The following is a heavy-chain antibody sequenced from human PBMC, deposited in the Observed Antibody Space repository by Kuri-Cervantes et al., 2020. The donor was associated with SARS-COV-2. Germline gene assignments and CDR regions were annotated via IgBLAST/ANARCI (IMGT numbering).Heavy chain of an antibody. CDR3: ARNHDDSSTSGRKLYHYYYMDV. CDR2: IKHSGST. Sequence: SEPLSLTCAVPGGSFGGYYCTWFRQPPGKGLEWIGEIKHSGSTNYNPSLMSRVTISVDTSKNQYSLILRTVTAADTVVSYCARNHDDSSTSGRKLYHYYYMDVWGKGTTVTVSS. CDR1: GGSFGGYY. J-gene: IGHJ6*03. D-gene: IGHD2-2*01. V-gene: IGHV4-34*01.